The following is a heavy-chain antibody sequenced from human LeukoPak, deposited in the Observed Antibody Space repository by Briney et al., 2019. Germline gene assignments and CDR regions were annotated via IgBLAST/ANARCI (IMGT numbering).Heavy chain of an antibody. CDR2: IYTSGST. D-gene: IGHD2-15*01. CDR1: GGSISTYY. V-gene: IGHV4-4*07. J-gene: IGHJ4*02. CDR3: ARGYCSGGNCYYFDY. Sequence: PSETLSLTRTVSGGSISTYYWSWIRQPAGKGLEWIGRIYTSGSTNYNPSLKSRVTMSVDTSKNQFSLKLSSVTAADTAVYYCARGYCSGGNCYYFDYWGQGILVTVSS.